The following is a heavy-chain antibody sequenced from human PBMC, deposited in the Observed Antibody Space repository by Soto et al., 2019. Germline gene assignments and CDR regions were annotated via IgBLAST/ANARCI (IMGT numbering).Heavy chain of an antibody. CDR3: ASFVVARYYYGMDV. CDR2: ISAYNGNT. V-gene: IGHV1-18*01. Sequence: GASVKVSCKASGYTFTSYGISWVRQAPGQGLEWMGWISAYNGNTNYAQKLQGRVTMTTDTSTSTAYMELRSLRSDDTAVYYCASFVVARYYYGMDVWGQGTTVTVSS. CDR1: GYTFTSYG. J-gene: IGHJ6*02. D-gene: IGHD2-15*01.